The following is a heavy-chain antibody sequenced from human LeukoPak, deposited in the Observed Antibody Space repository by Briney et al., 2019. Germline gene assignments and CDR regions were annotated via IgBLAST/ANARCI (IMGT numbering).Heavy chain of an antibody. J-gene: IGHJ4*02. D-gene: IGHD6-25*01. CDR3: ARTTSFTASGYDY. V-gene: IGHV1-8*03. CDR2: MNPNNGDS. Sequence: ASVKVSCKVSGYTFTNYHINWVRQAPGQGLEWMGWMNPNNGDSGYAQKFQGRVTITRDTSISTSYMELRSLRSDDTAVYFCARTTSFTASGYDYWGQGTLVTVSS. CDR1: GYTFTNYH.